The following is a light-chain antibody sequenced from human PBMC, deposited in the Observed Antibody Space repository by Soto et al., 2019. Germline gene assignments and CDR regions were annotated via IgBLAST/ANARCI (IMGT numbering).Light chain of an antibody. CDR2: AAS. Sequence: DIQMTQSPSSLSASVGDRVTITCRASQGIIDYVAWFQQKPGKAPQLLIYAASTLHSGVPSRFSGSGAGTDFSLTISGLQPEDAATYYCQRYNTAPQTFGPGTKVEIK. CDR1: QGIIDY. V-gene: IGKV1-27*01. CDR3: QRYNTAPQT. J-gene: IGKJ1*01.